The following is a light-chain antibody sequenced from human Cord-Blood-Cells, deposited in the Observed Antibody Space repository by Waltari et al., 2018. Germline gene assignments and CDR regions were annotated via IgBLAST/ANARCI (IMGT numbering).Light chain of an antibody. J-gene: IGLJ2*01. CDR2: KDS. CDR3: QSADSSGTYVV. CDR1: ALPKQY. V-gene: IGLV3-25*02. Sequence: SYELTQHPSVSVSPGQTARITCSGDALPKQYDLWYQQKPGEAPLLVIYKDSERPSGIPERFSGSSSGTTVTLTISGVQAEDEADYYCQSADSSGTYVVFGGGTKLTVL.